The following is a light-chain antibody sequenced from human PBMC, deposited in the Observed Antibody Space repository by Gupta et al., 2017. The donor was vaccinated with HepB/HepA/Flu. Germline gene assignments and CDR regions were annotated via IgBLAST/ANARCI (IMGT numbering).Light chain of an antibody. Sequence: EIVLTQSPATLSLSPGERATLSCRASQSLSSQLAWYQQKPGQAPRLLIYDTFNRATGIPARFSGSGSGTEFTLTISSLESEDFTVYYCQQRSNWPWTFGQGTKVEIK. CDR2: DTF. J-gene: IGKJ1*01. CDR1: QSLSSQ. V-gene: IGKV3-11*01. CDR3: QQRSNWPWT.